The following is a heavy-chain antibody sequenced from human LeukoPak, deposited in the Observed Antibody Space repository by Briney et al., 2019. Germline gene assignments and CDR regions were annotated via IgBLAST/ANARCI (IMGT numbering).Heavy chain of an antibody. V-gene: IGHV3-66*01. J-gene: IGHJ6*02. CDR3: ARDLLGGPLGLHYGMDV. D-gene: IGHD4-11*01. CDR1: GITFSNYA. CDR2: IYSGGST. Sequence: GGSLRLSCAASGITFSNYAMSWVRQAPGKGLEWVSVIYSGGSTYYADSVKGRFTISRDNSKNTLYPQMNSLRAEDTAVYYCARDLLGGPLGLHYGMDVWGQGTTVTVSS.